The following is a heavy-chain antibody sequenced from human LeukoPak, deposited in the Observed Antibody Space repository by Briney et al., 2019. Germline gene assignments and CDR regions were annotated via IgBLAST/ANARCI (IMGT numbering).Heavy chain of an antibody. J-gene: IGHJ6*02. V-gene: IGHV1-58*02. D-gene: IGHD3-22*01. CDR3: AAGAYYDSSGFPYYYHYGMDV. Sequence: EASVKVSCKASGFTFTSSAMQWVRQARGQRLEWIGWIVVGSGNTNYAQKFQERVTITRDMSTSTAYMELSSLRSEDTAVYYCAAGAYYDSSGFPYYYHYGMDVWGQGTTVTVSS. CDR2: IVVGSGNT. CDR1: GFTFTSSA.